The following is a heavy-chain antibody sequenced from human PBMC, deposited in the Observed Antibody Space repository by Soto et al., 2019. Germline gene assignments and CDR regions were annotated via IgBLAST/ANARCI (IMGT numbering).Heavy chain of an antibody. CDR2: IIPIFGTA. J-gene: IGHJ6*02. V-gene: IGHV1-69*01. D-gene: IGHD2-2*01. CDR1: GGTFSSYA. CDR3: ARTSGGIVVVPAHNYYGMDV. Sequence: QVQLVQSGAEVRKPGSSVKVSCKASGGTFSSYAISWVRQAPGQGLEWMGGIIPIFGTANYAQKFQGRVTITADESTSTAYMELSSLRSEDTAVYYCARTSGGIVVVPAHNYYGMDVWGQGTTVTVSS.